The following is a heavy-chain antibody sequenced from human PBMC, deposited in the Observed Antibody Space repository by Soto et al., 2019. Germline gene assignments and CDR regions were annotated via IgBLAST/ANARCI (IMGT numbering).Heavy chain of an antibody. D-gene: IGHD6-13*01. CDR3: ARPKTIGAAAGKGWFDP. CDR2: IYYSGST. V-gene: IGHV4-59*08. Sequence: ETLSLTCTVSGGSISSDYWSWLRQSPGKGLEWIGYIYYSGSTYYSPSLKGRLIISVDPSKNQFSLKLTSVTAADTAMYYCARPKTIGAAAGKGWFDPWGQGTLVTVS. J-gene: IGHJ5*02. CDR1: GGSISSDY.